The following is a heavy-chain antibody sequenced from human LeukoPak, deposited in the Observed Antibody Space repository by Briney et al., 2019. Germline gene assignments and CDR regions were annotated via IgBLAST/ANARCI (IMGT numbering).Heavy chain of an antibody. CDR3: ARAASKHIVVVPTY. CDR2: ISAYNGNT. V-gene: IGHV1-18*01. J-gene: IGHJ4*02. CDR1: GYTFTSYG. Sequence: ASVKVSCKASGYTFTSYGISWVRQAPGQGLEWMGWISAYNGNTNYAQKLQGRVTMTTDTSTSTAYMELRSLRSDDTAVYYCARAASKHIVVVPTYWGQGTLVTVSS. D-gene: IGHD2-21*01.